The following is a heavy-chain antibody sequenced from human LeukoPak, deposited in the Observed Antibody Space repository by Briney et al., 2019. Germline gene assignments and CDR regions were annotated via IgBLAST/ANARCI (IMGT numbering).Heavy chain of an antibody. V-gene: IGHV1-2*02. CDR2: INPNSGGT. J-gene: IGHJ5*02. Sequence: GASVTVSCTASGYTFTGYYMHWVRQAPGQGLEWMGWINPNSGGTNYAQKFQGRVSMTRDTSISTAYMELSRLRSDDTAVYYCARLGRGAGNWFDPWGQGTLVTVSS. CDR3: ARLGRGAGNWFDP. CDR1: GYTFTGYY. D-gene: IGHD3-10*01.